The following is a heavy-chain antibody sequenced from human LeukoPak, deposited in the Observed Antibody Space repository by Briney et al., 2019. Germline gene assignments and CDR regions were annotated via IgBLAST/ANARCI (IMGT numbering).Heavy chain of an antibody. CDR3: ANSGGFGYYYYYGMDV. V-gene: IGHV3-11*01. Sequence: GGSLRLSCAASGFTFSDYYMSWIRQAPGKGLEWVSYISSSGSTIYYADSVKGRFTISRDNAKNSLYLQMNSLRAEDTAVYYCANSGGFGYYYYYGMDVWGQGTTVTVSS. CDR1: GFTFSDYY. CDR2: ISSSGSTI. J-gene: IGHJ6*02. D-gene: IGHD3-10*01.